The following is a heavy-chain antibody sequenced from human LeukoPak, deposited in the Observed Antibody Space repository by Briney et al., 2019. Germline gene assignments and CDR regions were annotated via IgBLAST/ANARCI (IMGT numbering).Heavy chain of an antibody. D-gene: IGHD5-12*01. CDR2: ISGSGSTT. CDR3: AKGGGYEAQYYYYYLDV. J-gene: IGHJ6*03. Sequence: GGSLRLSCAASGFTFSSYAMSWVRQAPGKGLEWVSAISGSGSTTYYADSVKGRFTISRDNSKNTLYLQMKSLRAEDTAVYYCAKGGGYEAQYYYYYLDVWGKGTTVTISS. CDR1: GFTFSSYA. V-gene: IGHV3-23*01.